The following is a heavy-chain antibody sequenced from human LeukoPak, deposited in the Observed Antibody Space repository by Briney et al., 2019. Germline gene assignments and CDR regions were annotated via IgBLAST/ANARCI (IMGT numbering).Heavy chain of an antibody. CDR1: GGSISSCGYS. CDR3: ARGPYSSGWYGGWFDP. V-gene: IGHV4-34*01. CDR2: INHSGST. Sequence: PSETLSLTCAVSGGSISSCGYSWSWIRQPPGKGLEWIGEINHSGSTNYNPSLKSRVTISVDTSKNQFSLKLSSVTAADTAVYYCARGPYSSGWYGGWFDPWGQGTLVTVSS. J-gene: IGHJ5*02. D-gene: IGHD6-19*01.